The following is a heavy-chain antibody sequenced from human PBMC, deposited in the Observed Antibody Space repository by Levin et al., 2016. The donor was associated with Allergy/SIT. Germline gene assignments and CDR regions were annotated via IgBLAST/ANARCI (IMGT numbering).Heavy chain of an antibody. Sequence: LSLTCAASNFLVSSHYMSWVRQAPGKGLEWVSTIYDSGATYYADSVKGRFTLSRDSSKNTLYLQLDRLRVDDTAVYYCTRVYRGSYFDYWGHGTLVTVSS. D-gene: IGHD3-16*01. CDR3: TRVYRGSYFDY. CDR1: NFLVSSHY. V-gene: IGHV3-53*01. J-gene: IGHJ4*01. CDR2: IYDSGAT.